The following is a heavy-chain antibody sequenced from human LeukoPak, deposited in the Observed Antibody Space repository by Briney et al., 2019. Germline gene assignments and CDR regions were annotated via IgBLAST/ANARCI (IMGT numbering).Heavy chain of an antibody. V-gene: IGHV1-8*01. J-gene: IGHJ4*02. CDR3: AREVGYSSGRYARGFDY. CDR1: GYTFTSYD. D-gene: IGHD6-19*01. CDR2: MNPNSGNT. Sequence: GASVKVSCKASGYTFTSYDINWVRQATGQGLEWMGWMNPNSGNTGYAQKFQGRVTMTRNTSISTAYMELSSLRSEDTAVYYCAREVGYSSGRYARGFDYWGQGTLVAVSS.